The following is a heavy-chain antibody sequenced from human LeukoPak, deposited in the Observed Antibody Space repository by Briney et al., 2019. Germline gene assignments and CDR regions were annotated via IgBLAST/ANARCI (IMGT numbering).Heavy chain of an antibody. CDR2: ISHSGST. J-gene: IGHJ4*02. CDR3: ASHSSGWYGDDY. Sequence: SETLSLTCSVSGASIDSGGFYWSWIRQHPGKGLEWIGYISHSGSTYYNPSLQSRLNISVDTSQSQFSLRLTSVTAADTAVYYCASHSSGWYGDDYWGQGTLVTVSS. D-gene: IGHD6-19*01. CDR1: GASIDSGGFY. V-gene: IGHV4-31*03.